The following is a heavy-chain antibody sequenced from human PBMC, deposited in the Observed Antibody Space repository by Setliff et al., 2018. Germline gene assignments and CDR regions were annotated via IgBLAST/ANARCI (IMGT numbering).Heavy chain of an antibody. CDR2: NSGYNGGST. CDR3: VSAPPNCSGGSCYYMDV. Sequence: ASVKVSCKTSGYSFINYGLSWMRQAPGQGLEWVGWNSGYNGGSTRYAKTFQGRVTMTRDTYTSTVYMELSSLRSEDTAVYYCVSAPPNCSGGSCYYMDVWAKGTTVTV. V-gene: IGHV1-18*01. J-gene: IGHJ6*03. D-gene: IGHD2-15*01. CDR1: GYSFINYG.